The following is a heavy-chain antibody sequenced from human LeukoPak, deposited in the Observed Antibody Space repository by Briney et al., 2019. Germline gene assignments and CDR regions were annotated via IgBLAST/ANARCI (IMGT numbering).Heavy chain of an antibody. CDR2: ISGSGRTI. J-gene: IGHJ4*02. V-gene: IGHV3-23*01. CDR3: AKNVMVKRYIDY. D-gene: IGHD5-18*01. Sequence: GGSMRLSCAASGFILNNHAMSWIRQAPGKGLQWISVISGSGRTIEYEDSVKGRFTISRDNSKNTLSLQMNSLRVEDTAIYYCAKNVMVKRYIDYWGQGTLVTVSS. CDR1: GFILNNHA.